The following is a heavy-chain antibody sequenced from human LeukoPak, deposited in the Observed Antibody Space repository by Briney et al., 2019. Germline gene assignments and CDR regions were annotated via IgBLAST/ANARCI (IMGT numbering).Heavy chain of an antibody. CDR1: GFTFSSYG. CDR3: AKGSEFYRDGYNNAYY. V-gene: IGHV3-30*02. CDR2: IRYDGSNK. J-gene: IGHJ4*02. Sequence: PGGSLRLSCAASGFTFSSYGMHWVRQAPGKGLEWVAFIRYDGSNKYYADSVKGRFTISRDNSKNTLHLQMNSLRAEDTAVYYCAKGSEFYRDGYNNAYYWGQGTLVTVSS. D-gene: IGHD5-24*01.